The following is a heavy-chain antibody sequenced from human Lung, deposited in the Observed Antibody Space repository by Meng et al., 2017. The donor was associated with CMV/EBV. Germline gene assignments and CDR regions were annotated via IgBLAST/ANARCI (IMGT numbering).Heavy chain of an antibody. CDR3: AKGTWGDYWYGLDV. Sequence: GESLKISCAASGFTFSNFAMTWVRQAPGKGLEWVSVIYTASTGTYYGNSVKGRFTISRSDSQNTLHLQMNSLRAEDTAVYYCAKGTWGDYWYGLDVWGQGTXVTVSS. CDR1: GFTFSNFA. CDR2: IYTASTGT. D-gene: IGHD2/OR15-2a*01. V-gene: IGHV3-23*03. J-gene: IGHJ6*02.